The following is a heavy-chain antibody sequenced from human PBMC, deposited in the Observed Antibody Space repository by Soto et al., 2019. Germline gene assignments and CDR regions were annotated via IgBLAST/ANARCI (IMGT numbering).Heavy chain of an antibody. D-gene: IGHD5-12*01. CDR1: GYSFTSYW. J-gene: IGHJ6*03. Sequence: GESLKISCKGSGYSFTSYWIGWVRQMPGKGLEWMGIIYPGDSDTRYSPSFQGQVTLSADKSISTAYLQWSILKASDTAMYYCARLDSGYEYDYYYYYYMDVWGKGTTVTVSS. V-gene: IGHV5-51*01. CDR2: IYPGDSDT. CDR3: ARLDSGYEYDYYYYYYMDV.